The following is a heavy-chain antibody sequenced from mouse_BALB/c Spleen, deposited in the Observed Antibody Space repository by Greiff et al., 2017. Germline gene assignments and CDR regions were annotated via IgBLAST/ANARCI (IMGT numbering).Heavy chain of an antibody. CDR2: ISSGSSTI. D-gene: IGHD2-2*01. V-gene: IGHV5-17*02. J-gene: IGHJ2*01. Sequence: EVQLVESGGGLVQPGGSRKLSCAASGFTFSSFGMHWVRQAPEKGLEWVAYISSGSSTIYYADTVKGRFTISRDNPKNTLFLQMTSLRSEDTAMYYCVRCGLRSYFVYWGQGTTLTVSS. CDR1: GFTFSSFG. CDR3: VRCGLRSYFVY.